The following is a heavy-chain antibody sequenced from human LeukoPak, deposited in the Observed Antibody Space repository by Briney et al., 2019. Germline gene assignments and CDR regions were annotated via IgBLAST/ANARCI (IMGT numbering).Heavy chain of an antibody. J-gene: IGHJ5*02. Sequence: PSETLSLTCTVSGGSISSGNYYWSWIRQPAGKGLEWIGRIYTSGSTNYNPSLKSRVTISVDTSKNQFSLKLSSVTAADTAVYYCARDITQGYFYDSAGFNPWGQGTLVTVSS. CDR1: GGSISSGNYY. V-gene: IGHV4-61*02. CDR3: ARDITQGYFYDSAGFNP. D-gene: IGHD3-22*01. CDR2: IYTSGST.